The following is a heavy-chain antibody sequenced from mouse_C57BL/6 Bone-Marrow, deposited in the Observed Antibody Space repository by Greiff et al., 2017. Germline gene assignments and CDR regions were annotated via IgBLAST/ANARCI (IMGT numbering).Heavy chain of an antibody. CDR2: INPNNGGT. Sequence: EVQLQQSGPELVKPGASVKISCKASGYTFTDYYMNWVKQSHGKSLEWIGDINPNNGGTSYNQKFKGKATLTVDKSSSTAYMELRSLTSEDSAVYYCARPGAMDYWGQGTSVTVSS. V-gene: IGHV1-26*01. CDR3: ARPGAMDY. CDR1: GYTFTDYY. J-gene: IGHJ4*01.